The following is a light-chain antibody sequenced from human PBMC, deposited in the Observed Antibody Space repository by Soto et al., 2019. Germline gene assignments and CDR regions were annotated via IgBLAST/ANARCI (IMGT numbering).Light chain of an antibody. V-gene: IGKV3-15*01. J-gene: IGKJ4*01. Sequence: EIVMTQSPATLSVSPGERATLSCRASQNINNNLAWYQQKPGQVPRLLIYHASTGATGIPARFSGSGSGTELTLTISSVQFEDFAVYYCQQYNDWPLTFGGGTKVEIK. CDR2: HAS. CDR1: QNINNN. CDR3: QQYNDWPLT.